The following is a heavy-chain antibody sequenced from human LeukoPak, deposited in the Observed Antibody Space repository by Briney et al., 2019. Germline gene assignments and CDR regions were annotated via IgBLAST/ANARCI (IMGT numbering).Heavy chain of an antibody. CDR2: INHSGST. Sequence: PSETLSLTCAVYGGSFSGYYWSWIRQPPGKGLEWIGEINHSGSTNYNPSLKSRVTISVDTSKNQFSLKLSSVTAADTAVYYCARLEYYYDSSGYRKYFDYWGQGTLVTVSS. CDR1: GGSFSGYY. CDR3: ARLEYYYDSSGYRKYFDY. D-gene: IGHD3-22*01. J-gene: IGHJ4*02. V-gene: IGHV4-34*01.